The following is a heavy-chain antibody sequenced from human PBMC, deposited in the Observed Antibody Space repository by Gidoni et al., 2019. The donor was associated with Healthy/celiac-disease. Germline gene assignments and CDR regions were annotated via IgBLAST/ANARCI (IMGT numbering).Heavy chain of an antibody. CDR2: IVVGSGNT. J-gene: IGHJ6*02. Sequence: QMQLVQSGPEVKKPGTSVKVSCKASGFTFTSSAVQWVRQARGQRLEWIGWIVVGSGNTNYAQKFQERVTITRDMSTSTAYMELSSLRSEDTAVYYCAADGGYCSSTSCYTPYYYYGMDVWGQGTTVTVSS. CDR1: GFTFTSSA. D-gene: IGHD2-2*02. CDR3: AADGGYCSSTSCYTPYYYYGMDV. V-gene: IGHV1-58*01.